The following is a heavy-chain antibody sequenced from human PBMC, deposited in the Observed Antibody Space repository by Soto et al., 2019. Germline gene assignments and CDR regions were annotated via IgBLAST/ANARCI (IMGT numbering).Heavy chain of an antibody. D-gene: IGHD3-3*01. Sequence: GGSLRLSCAASGFTFSSYAMHWVRQAPGKGLEWVAVISYDGSNKYYADSVKGRFTISRDNSKNTLYLQMNSLRAEDTAVYYCARSLYYDFWSGYYWGGYYYGMDVWGQGTTVTVSS. CDR3: ARSLYYDFWSGYYWGGYYYGMDV. CDR2: ISYDGSNK. J-gene: IGHJ6*02. V-gene: IGHV3-30-3*01. CDR1: GFTFSSYA.